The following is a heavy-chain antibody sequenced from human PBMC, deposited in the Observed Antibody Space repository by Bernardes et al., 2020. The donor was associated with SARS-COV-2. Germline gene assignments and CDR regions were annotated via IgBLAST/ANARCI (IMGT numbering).Heavy chain of an antibody. CDR2: ISSISHYI. Sequence: GGSLRLSCAASGFRFGHYNMDWVRQAPGKGLEWVSSISSISHYIYYADSVRGRFTVSRDNAKNSLFLQMNSLRAEDTAVYYCARDRKLGISFYYFYGMDVWGQGTTVTVSS. D-gene: IGHD3-9*01. CDR1: GFRFGHYN. CDR3: ARDRKLGISFYYFYGMDV. J-gene: IGHJ6*02. V-gene: IGHV3-21*01.